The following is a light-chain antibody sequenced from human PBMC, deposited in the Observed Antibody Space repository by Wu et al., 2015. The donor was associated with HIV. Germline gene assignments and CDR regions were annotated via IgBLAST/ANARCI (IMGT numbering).Light chain of an antibody. V-gene: IGKV3-11*01. CDR2: DIY. Sequence: EIALTQSPATLSLSPGERATLSCRASQSVSSYLAWYQQKPGQAPRLLIYDIYNRAAGIPPRFSGSGSGTDFTLTISSLEPEDFAVYYCQHRSSSPGVTFGPGTKVDVK. CDR3: QHRSSSPGVT. J-gene: IGKJ3*01. CDR1: QSVSSY.